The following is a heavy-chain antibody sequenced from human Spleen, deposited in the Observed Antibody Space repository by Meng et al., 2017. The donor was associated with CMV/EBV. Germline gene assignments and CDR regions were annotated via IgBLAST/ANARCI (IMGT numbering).Heavy chain of an antibody. CDR2: ISSSSSYI. D-gene: IGHD5-24*01. CDR1: GFTFSSYS. CDR3: ARGIMAKYYYSGMDV. Sequence: ESLKISCAASGFTFSSYSMNWVRQAPEKGLEWVSSISSSSSYIYYADSVKGRFTISRDNAKNTLYLQMNSLRAEDTAVYYCARGIMAKYYYSGMDVWGQGTTVTVSS. J-gene: IGHJ6*02. V-gene: IGHV3-21*01.